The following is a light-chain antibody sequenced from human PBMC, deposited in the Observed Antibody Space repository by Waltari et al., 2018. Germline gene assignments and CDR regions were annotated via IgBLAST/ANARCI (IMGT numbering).Light chain of an antibody. CDR3: QKYSTSPPT. CDR1: QNFGNY. CDR2: GAS. Sequence: VILTQSPATLSLSPGASATLSCRASQNFGNYLAWYQQKPGQAPRLLLHGASSRATGIPDRLRGSGAGTEFTLTISSLEPEDFAMYYCQKYSTSPPTFGQGTKVEIK. V-gene: IGKV3-20*01. J-gene: IGKJ1*01.